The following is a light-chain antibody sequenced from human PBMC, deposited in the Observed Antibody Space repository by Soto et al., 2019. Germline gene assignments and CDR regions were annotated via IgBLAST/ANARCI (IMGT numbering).Light chain of an antibody. J-gene: IGKJ2*01. V-gene: IGKV1-33*01. Sequence: DIQMTQSPSSLSASVGHRVTITCQASQEINKYLNWYQQKPGKATKVLIYDASNLETGVPSRFSGSGSGTDFTFANSSLKHEDVATYYCHQYDTLPYSFGRGTKLDIK. CDR1: QEINKY. CDR3: HQYDTLPYS. CDR2: DAS.